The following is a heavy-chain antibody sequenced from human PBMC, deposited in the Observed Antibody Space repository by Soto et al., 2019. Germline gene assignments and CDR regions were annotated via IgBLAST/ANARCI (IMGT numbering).Heavy chain of an antibody. J-gene: IGHJ4*02. CDR3: ARSGEDYYDSSGFSFDY. D-gene: IGHD3-22*01. V-gene: IGHV4-31*03. CDR1: GGSISSGGYY. CDR2: IYYSGST. Sequence: KASETLSLTCTVSGGSISSGGYYWSWIRQHPGKGLEWIGYIYYSGSTYYNPSLKSRVTISVDTSKNQFSLKLSSVTAADTAVYYCARSGEDYYDSSGFSFDYWGQGTLVTVSS.